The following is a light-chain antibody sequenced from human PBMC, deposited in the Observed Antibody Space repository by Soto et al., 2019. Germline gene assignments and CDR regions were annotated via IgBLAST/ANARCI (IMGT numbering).Light chain of an antibody. CDR1: QRVSSY. V-gene: IGKV3-11*01. CDR2: DAS. CDR3: QQRSNWPWT. Sequence: EIVLTQSPAPLSLSPGERATLSCRASQRVSSYLAWYQQNPGQAPRLLIYDASNCAPCIPARFSGSVSGTDFPLSITGAGPEICVAYYCQQRSNWPWTFGQGTRVE. J-gene: IGKJ1*01.